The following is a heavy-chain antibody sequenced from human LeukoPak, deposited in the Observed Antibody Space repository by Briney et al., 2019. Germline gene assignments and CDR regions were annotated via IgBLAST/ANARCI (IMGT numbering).Heavy chain of an antibody. V-gene: IGHV3-9*01. Sequence: GGSLRLSCAASGFTFDDCAMHWVRQAPGKGLEWVSGISWNSGSIGYADSVKGRFTISRDNAKNSLYLQMNSLRAEDTALYYCAKENIVATTSRYYYYGMDVWGQGTTVTVSS. CDR3: AKENIVATTSRYYYYGMDV. J-gene: IGHJ6*02. D-gene: IGHD5-12*01. CDR1: GFTFDDCA. CDR2: ISWNSGSI.